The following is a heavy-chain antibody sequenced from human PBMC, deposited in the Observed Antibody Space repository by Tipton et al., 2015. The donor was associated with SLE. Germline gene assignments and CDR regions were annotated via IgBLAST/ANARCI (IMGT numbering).Heavy chain of an antibody. D-gene: IGHD2-8*01. Sequence: TLSLTCAVYGASFSTYYWSWVRQSPGKGLQWIADINHRRVINYNPSLKSRVTISLDTSENQFSLRLDSMTAADTAVYYCATSPGGFTNAPFDFWGQGTLVTVSS. CDR1: GASFSTYY. V-gene: IGHV4-34*01. J-gene: IGHJ4*02. CDR3: ATSPGGFTNAPFDF. CDR2: INHRRVI.